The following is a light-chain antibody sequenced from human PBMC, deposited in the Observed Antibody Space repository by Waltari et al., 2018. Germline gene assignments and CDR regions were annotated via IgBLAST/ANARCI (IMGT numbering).Light chain of an antibody. CDR2: EVY. CDR3: CSYAGRSTLV. V-gene: IGLV2-23*02. Sequence: QSALTQPASVSGSAGQSITISCTGTSSDVGASTLISWYQQYPGKAPTLMIYEVYKRPSGVSDRFSGSKSDNTASLTISGLQAEDEAEYYCCSYAGRSTLVFGGGTKLTVL. J-gene: IGLJ2*01. CDR1: SSDVGASTL.